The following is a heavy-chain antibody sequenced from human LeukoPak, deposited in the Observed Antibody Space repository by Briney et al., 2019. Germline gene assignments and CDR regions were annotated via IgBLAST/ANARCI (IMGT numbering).Heavy chain of an antibody. CDR1: GGSISSYY. V-gene: IGHV4-59*01. CDR2: IYYSGST. Sequence: SETLSLTCTVSGGSISSYYWSWIRQPPGKGLEWIGYIYYSGSTNYNPSLKSRVTISVDTSKNQFSLKLSSVTAADTAVYYCATDDGSGWYDYWGQRTLVTVSS. D-gene: IGHD6-19*01. CDR3: ATDDGSGWYDY. J-gene: IGHJ4*02.